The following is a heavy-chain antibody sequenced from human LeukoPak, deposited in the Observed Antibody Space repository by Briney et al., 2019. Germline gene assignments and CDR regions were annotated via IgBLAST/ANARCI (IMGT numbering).Heavy chain of an antibody. CDR1: GFTFSSYA. J-gene: IGHJ4*02. Sequence: GGSLRLSCAASGFTFSSYAMHWVRQAPGKGLEWVAVISYDGSNKYYADSVKGRFTISRDNSKNTLYLQMNSLRAEDTAVYYCAKGGGSSSWSYYFDYWGQGTLVTVSS. D-gene: IGHD6-13*01. CDR3: AKGGGSSSWSYYFDY. V-gene: IGHV3-30-3*01. CDR2: ISYDGSNK.